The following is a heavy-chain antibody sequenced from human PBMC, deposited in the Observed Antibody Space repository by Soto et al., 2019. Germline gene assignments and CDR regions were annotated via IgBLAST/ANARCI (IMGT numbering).Heavy chain of an antibody. CDR2: IRSKANSYAT. CDR1: GFTFSGSA. V-gene: IGHV3-73*01. J-gene: IGHJ6*02. CDR3: TRHVIYNWNDKRDKYYYYGMDV. D-gene: IGHD1-1*01. Sequence: GGSLRLSCAASGFTFSGSAMHWVRQASGKGLEWVGRIRSKANSYATAYAASVKGRFTISRDDSKNTAYLQMNSLKTEDTAVYYCTRHVIYNWNDKRDKYYYYGMDVWGQGTTVTVSS.